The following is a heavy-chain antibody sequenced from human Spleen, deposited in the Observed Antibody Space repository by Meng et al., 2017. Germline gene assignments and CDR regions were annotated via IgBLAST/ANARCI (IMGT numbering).Heavy chain of an antibody. CDR3: ARYDSSGYFTREGFDY. CDR2: ISYDGSNK. V-gene: IGHV3-30*01. D-gene: IGHD3-22*01. J-gene: IGHJ4*02. Sequence: GESLKISCAASGFTFSSYAMHWVRQAPGKGLEWVAVISYDGSNKYYADSVKGRFTISRDNSKNTLYLQMNSLRAEDTAVYYCARYDSSGYFTREGFDYWGQGTLVTVSS. CDR1: GFTFSSYA.